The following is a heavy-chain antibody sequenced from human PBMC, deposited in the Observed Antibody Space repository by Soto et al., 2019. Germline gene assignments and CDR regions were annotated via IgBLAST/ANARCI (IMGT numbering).Heavy chain of an antibody. Sequence: GGSLRLSCAASGFTFDDYAMHWVRQAPGKGLEWVSGISWNSGSIGYADSVKGRFTISRDNAKNSLYLQMNSLRAEDTALYYCAKASSSSSAFDIWGHGTMVTVS. CDR1: GFTFDDYA. V-gene: IGHV3-9*01. CDR2: ISWNSGSI. J-gene: IGHJ3*02. CDR3: AKASSSSSAFDI. D-gene: IGHD6-13*01.